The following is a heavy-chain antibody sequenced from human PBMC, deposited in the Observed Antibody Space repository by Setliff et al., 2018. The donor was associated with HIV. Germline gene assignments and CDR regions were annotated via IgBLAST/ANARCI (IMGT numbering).Heavy chain of an antibody. CDR2: IRKDGSDK. CDR3: ARDQVIWSYYRAALDY. V-gene: IGHV3-7*03. CDR1: GFTFSSYW. D-gene: IGHD1-26*01. Sequence: GGSLRLSCVASGFTFSSYWMNWVRQAPGKGLEWVANIRKDGSDKNYVDSVKGRFTISRDNGKSALYLQMDNLRAEDTAVYYCARDQVIWSYYRAALDYWGQGTLVTVSS. J-gene: IGHJ4*02.